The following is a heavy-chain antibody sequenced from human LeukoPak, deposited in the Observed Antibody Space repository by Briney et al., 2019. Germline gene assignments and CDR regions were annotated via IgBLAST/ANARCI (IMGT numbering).Heavy chain of an antibody. Sequence: PSETLSLTCAVYGGSFSGYYWSWIRQPPGKGLELIGEINHSGSTNYNPSLKSRVTISVDTSKNQFSLKLSSVAAADTAVYYCARLLWFGEFTKNNWFDPWGQGTLVTVSS. CDR3: ARLLWFGEFTKNNWFDP. V-gene: IGHV4-34*01. CDR1: GGSFSGYY. D-gene: IGHD3-10*01. J-gene: IGHJ5*02. CDR2: INHSGST.